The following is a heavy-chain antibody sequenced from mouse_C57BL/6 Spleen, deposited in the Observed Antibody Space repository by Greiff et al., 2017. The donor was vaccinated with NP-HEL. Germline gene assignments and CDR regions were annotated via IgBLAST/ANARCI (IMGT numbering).Heavy chain of an antibody. D-gene: IGHD3-2*02. CDR3: ARGGDSSGYVDYDAMDY. V-gene: IGHV1-64*01. J-gene: IGHJ4*01. Sequence: VKLQQPGAELVKPGASVKLSCKASGYTFTSYWMHWVKQRPGQGLEWIGMIHPNSGSTNYNEKFKSKATLTVDKSSSTAYMQLSSLTSEDSAVYYCARGGDSSGYVDYDAMDYWGQGTSVTVSS. CDR1: GYTFTSYW. CDR2: IHPNSGST.